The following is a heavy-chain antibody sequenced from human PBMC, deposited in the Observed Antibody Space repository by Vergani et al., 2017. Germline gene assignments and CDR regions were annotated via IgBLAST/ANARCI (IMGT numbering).Heavy chain of an antibody. D-gene: IGHD4-17*01. J-gene: IGHJ6*02. V-gene: IGHV3-73*01. CDR2: IRSKANSYAT. Sequence: VQLVESGGGLVKPGGYLRLSCAASGFTFSDYYMSWIRQAPGKGLEWVGRIRSKANSYATAYAASVKGRFTISRDESKNTAYLQMNSLKTEDTAVYYCTREPSNDSGDYGGYYYGMDVWGQGTTVTVSS. CDR3: TREPSNDSGDYGGYYYGMDV. CDR1: GFTFSDYY.